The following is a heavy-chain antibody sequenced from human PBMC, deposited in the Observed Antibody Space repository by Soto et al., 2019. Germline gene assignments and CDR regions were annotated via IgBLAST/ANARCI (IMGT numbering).Heavy chain of an antibody. D-gene: IGHD2-15*01. V-gene: IGHV1-69*02. CDR3: ATRGYCSGGSCPDY. CDR1: GGTFSSYT. CDR2: IIPILGIA. Sequence: QVQLVQSGAEVKKPGSSVKVSCKASGGTFSSYTISWVRQAPGQGLEWMGRIIPILGIANYAQKFQGRVTITADKSTSTAYMELSSLRSEDTAVYYCATRGYCSGGSCPDYWRQGTLVTVSS. J-gene: IGHJ4*02.